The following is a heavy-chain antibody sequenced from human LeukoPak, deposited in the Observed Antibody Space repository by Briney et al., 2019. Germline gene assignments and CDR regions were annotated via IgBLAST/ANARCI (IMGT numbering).Heavy chain of an antibody. Sequence: ASVNVSCKASGYTFTSYYMHWVRQAPGQGLEWMGIIHSSGGSTSYAQKFQGRVTMTRYMSTSTVYMELSSLRSEDTAVYYCARDRRLEWLSNESLDYWGQGTLVTVSS. CDR3: ARDRRLEWLSNESLDY. V-gene: IGHV1-46*01. CDR2: IHSSGGST. D-gene: IGHD3-3*01. CDR1: GYTFTSYY. J-gene: IGHJ4*02.